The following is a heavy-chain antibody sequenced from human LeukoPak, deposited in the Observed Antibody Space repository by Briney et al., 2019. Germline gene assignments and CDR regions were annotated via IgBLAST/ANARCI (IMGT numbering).Heavy chain of an antibody. D-gene: IGHD1-1*01. V-gene: IGHV1-24*01. Sequence: ASVKVSCKVSGYTLTELSMHWVRQAPGKGLEWMGGFDPEDGETIYAQKFQGRVTMTTDTSTSTAYMELRSLRSDDTAVYYCAREAGTDYTFDYWGQGTLVTVSS. CDR1: GYTLTELS. J-gene: IGHJ4*02. CDR3: AREAGTDYTFDY. CDR2: FDPEDGET.